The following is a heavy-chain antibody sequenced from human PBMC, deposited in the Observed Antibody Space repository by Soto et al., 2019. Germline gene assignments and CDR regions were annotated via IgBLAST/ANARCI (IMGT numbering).Heavy chain of an antibody. V-gene: IGHV3-30*03. J-gene: IGHJ4*02. CDR2: ISYDGSDK. Sequence: QVQLVESGGGVVQPGRSLRLSCAASGFIFNNYGMHWVRQAPGKGLERVAVISYDGSDKHYADSVKGRFTISRDNFKNTLYLKMNSLRAEDTAVYYCARPTMIRGVLGYWGQGTLVTISS. D-gene: IGHD3-10*01. CDR1: GFIFNNYG. CDR3: ARPTMIRGVLGY.